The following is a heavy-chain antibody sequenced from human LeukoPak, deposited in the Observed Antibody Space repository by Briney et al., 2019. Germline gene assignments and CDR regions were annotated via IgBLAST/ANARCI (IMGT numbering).Heavy chain of an antibody. CDR1: GFTFSSYA. V-gene: IGHV3-23*01. D-gene: IGHD4-17*01. Sequence: GGSLTLSCAASGFTFSSYAMSWLRQAPGKGLEWVSAISGSGGSTYYADPVRGPFTISRDNSKNTLYLQMNSVTAEDTAVYYCAKEGDYGDYVDAFDIWGQGTMVTVSS. CDR3: AKEGDYGDYVDAFDI. CDR2: ISGSGGST. J-gene: IGHJ3*02.